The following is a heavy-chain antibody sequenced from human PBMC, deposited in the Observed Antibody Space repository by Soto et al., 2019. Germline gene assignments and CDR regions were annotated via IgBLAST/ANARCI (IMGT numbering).Heavy chain of an antibody. D-gene: IGHD3-3*01. J-gene: IGHJ6*02. CDR1: GFTFDDHA. CDR2: ISWNSGTI. Sequence: EVQLVESGGGLVQPGRSLRLSCAASGFTFDDHAMHWVRQAPGKGLEWVSGISWNSGTIAYADSVQGRFTISRDNAKNSLYLQMNSLRAEDTALYYCAKDMERRFLEWHYGMDVWGQGTTVTVSS. V-gene: IGHV3-9*01. CDR3: AKDMERRFLEWHYGMDV.